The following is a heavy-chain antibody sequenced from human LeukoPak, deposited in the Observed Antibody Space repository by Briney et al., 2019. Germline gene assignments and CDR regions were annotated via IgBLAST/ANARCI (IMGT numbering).Heavy chain of an antibody. V-gene: IGHV4-30-2*01. CDR3: ARGGRIQLWSNDY. D-gene: IGHD5-18*01. J-gene: IGHJ4*02. CDR1: GGSISSGGYY. Sequence: SQTLSLTCTVSGGSISSGGYYWSWIRQPPGKGLEWIGYIYHSGSTYYNPSLKSRVTISVDRSKNQFSLKLSSVTAADAAVYYCARGGRIQLWSNDYWGQGTLVTVSS. CDR2: IYHSGST.